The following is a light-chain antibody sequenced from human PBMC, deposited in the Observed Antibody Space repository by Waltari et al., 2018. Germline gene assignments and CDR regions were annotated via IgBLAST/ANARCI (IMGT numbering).Light chain of an antibody. CDR3: QQRRDWPLT. CDR1: QSVTNY. Sequence: DIVLTQSPAILSLSPGERASLSCRASQSVTNYLAWYQQTPGQAPRLLIYDTSNRATGSPARFSGSGFGTDFTLTISSLEPEDFAVYYCQQRRDWPLTFGGGTKVEIK. V-gene: IGKV3-11*01. CDR2: DTS. J-gene: IGKJ4*01.